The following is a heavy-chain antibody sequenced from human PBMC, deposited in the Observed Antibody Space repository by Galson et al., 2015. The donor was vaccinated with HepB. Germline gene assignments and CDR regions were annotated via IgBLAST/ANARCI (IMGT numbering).Heavy chain of an antibody. D-gene: IGHD6-19*01. CDR2: IDPSDSYI. CDR3: ARGSSGWYYFDY. J-gene: IGHJ4*02. V-gene: IGHV5-10-1*01. Sequence: QSGAEVKKPGESLKISCKGSGYSFTSYWIGWVRQMPGKGLEWMGRIDPSDSYINYSPSFQGHVTISADKSISTAYLQWSSLKASDTAMYYCARGSSGWYYFDYWGQGTLVTVSS. CDR1: GYSFTSYW.